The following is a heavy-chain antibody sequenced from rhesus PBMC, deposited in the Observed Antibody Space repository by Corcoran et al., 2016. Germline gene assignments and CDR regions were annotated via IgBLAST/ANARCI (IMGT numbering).Heavy chain of an antibody. CDR3: ARDWGIAAAGYFDY. CDR2: IYGSGSST. D-gene: IGHD6-31*01. Sequence: QLQLQESGPGLVKPSETLYVTCAVSGVSISSSYWRWIRQAPGKGLAWIGYIYGSGSSTNYNPSLKSRVTLSVDTSKNQLSLKLSSVTTADTAVYYCARDWGIAAAGYFDYWGQGVLVTVSS. CDR1: GVSISSSY. J-gene: IGHJ4*01. V-gene: IGHV4-169*02.